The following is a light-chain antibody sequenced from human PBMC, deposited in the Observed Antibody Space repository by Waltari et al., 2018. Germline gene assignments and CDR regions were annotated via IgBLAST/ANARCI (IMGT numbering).Light chain of an antibody. CDR1: QSISNN. Sequence: DIQMTQSPSSLSASVGDRVTITCRASQSISNNLNWYQQKSGKAPKLLTYAASSLQSGVPSRFSGSGSGTDFTLTISSLQPEDFATYYCQQSYSTLGTFGQGTKLEIK. CDR3: QQSYSTLGT. CDR2: AAS. V-gene: IGKV1-39*01. J-gene: IGKJ2*01.